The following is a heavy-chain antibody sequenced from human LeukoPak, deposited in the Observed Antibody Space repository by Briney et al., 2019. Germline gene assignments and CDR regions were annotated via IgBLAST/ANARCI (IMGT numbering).Heavy chain of an antibody. J-gene: IGHJ4*02. D-gene: IGHD2-2*01. CDR3: AKDGDTVVVPAAYYFDY. CDR1: GFTFSSYG. CDR2: ISYDGSNE. V-gene: IGHV3-30*18. Sequence: PGGSLRLSCTASGFTFSSYGMHWVRQAPGKGLEWVAVISYDGSNEYYADSVKGRFTISRDNSKNTLYLQMNSLRAEDTAVYYCAKDGDTVVVPAAYYFDYWGQGTLVTVSS.